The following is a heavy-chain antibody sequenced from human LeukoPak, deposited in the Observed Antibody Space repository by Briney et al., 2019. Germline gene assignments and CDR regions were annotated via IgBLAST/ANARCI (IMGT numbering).Heavy chain of an antibody. J-gene: IGHJ4*02. CDR2: IYSGGST. V-gene: IGHV3-53*01. CDR1: GFTVSRNY. CDR3: ARDLYSSGWYITGY. D-gene: IGHD6-19*01. Sequence: PGGSLRLSCAASGFTVSRNYMSWVRQAPGKGLEWVSVIYSGGSTYYVDSVRGRFTISRDNSKNTLYLQMNSLRAEDTAVYYCARDLYSSGWYITGYWGQGTLVTVSS.